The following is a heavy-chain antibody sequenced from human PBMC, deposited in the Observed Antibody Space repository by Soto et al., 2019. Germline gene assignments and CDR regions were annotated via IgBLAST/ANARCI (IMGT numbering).Heavy chain of an antibody. Sequence: QVQLVESGGGVVQPGRSLRLSCAASGFTFSNFGMHWVRQAPDKALGWVASISYDGNIKYSADSVKGRFTISRDNSKNSLYPQMNSLRSEETAVYYCGKFWGPVTTAVEDYWGQGTLVTVSS. CDR3: GKFWGPVTTAVEDY. V-gene: IGHV3-30*18. CDR2: ISYDGNIK. CDR1: GFTFSNFG. D-gene: IGHD3-16*01. J-gene: IGHJ4*01.